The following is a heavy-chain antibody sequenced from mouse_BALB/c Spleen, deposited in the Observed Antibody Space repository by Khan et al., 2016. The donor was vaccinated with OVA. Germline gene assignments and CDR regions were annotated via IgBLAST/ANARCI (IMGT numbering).Heavy chain of an antibody. V-gene: IGHV2-6-7*01. CDR3: AREIYYDYAYYYAMDY. CDR2: IWGAGST. J-gene: IGHJ4*01. Sequence: QVQLKESGPGLVAPSQSLSITCTVSGFSLTGYGVNWVRQPPGKGLEWLGMIWGAGSTAYYSALNSRLSISKDNSKSHVFFKMNSLHTDDTARDYCAREIYYDYAYYYAMDYWGQGTSVTVSS. D-gene: IGHD2-4*01. CDR1: GFSLTGYG.